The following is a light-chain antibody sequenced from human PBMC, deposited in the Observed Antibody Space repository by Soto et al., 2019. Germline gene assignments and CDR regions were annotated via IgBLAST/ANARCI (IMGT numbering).Light chain of an antibody. Sequence: EIVLTQSPGTLYLSPGERATLSCRASQSVSSNYLVWYQQKPGQAPRLLIYGASSRATGIPDRFSGSGSGTDFTLTISRLEPEDFAVYYCQHYGNSPTFGPGTKVDIK. CDR2: GAS. CDR1: QSVSSNY. V-gene: IGKV3-20*01. CDR3: QHYGNSPT. J-gene: IGKJ3*01.